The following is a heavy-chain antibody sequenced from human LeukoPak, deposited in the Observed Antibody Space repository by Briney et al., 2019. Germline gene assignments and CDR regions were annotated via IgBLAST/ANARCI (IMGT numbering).Heavy chain of an antibody. CDR1: GFIVSSNY. Sequence: GSLTLSCAASGFIVSSNYMSWVRQPPGKGLEWIGEIYHSGSTNYNPSLKSRVTISVDKSKNQFSLKLSSVTAADTTVYYCARDRRTDYYDSSGPFMIWGQGTLVTVSS. V-gene: IGHV4-4*02. CDR3: ARDRRTDYYDSSGPFMI. D-gene: IGHD3-22*01. CDR2: IYHSGST. J-gene: IGHJ4*02.